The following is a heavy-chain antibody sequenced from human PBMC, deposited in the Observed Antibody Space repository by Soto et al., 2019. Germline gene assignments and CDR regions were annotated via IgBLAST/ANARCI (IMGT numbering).Heavy chain of an antibody. CDR2: IWYDGSNK. J-gene: IGHJ4*02. CDR1: GFTFSSYG. CDR3: ARELGVATILGGLDY. V-gene: IGHV3-33*01. D-gene: IGHD5-12*01. Sequence: HPGGSLRLSCAASGFTFSSYGMHWVRQAPGKGLEWVAVIWYDGSNKYYADSVKGRFTIPRDNSKNTPYLQMNSLRAEDTAVYYCARELGVATILGGLDYWGQGTLVTVSS.